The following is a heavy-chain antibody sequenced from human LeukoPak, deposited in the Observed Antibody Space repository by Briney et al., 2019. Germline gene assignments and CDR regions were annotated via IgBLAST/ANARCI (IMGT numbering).Heavy chain of an antibody. V-gene: IGHV3-7*03. Sequence: GGSLRLSCAASGFTFSSYWMSWVRQAPGKGLEWVANIKQDGSEKYYVDSVKGRFTISRDNSKNTLYLQMNSLRAEDTAVYYCARQPYYYDSSGYYVSWFDPWGQGTLVTVSS. CDR2: IKQDGSEK. D-gene: IGHD3-22*01. CDR3: ARQPYYYDSSGYYVSWFDP. CDR1: GFTFSSYW. J-gene: IGHJ5*02.